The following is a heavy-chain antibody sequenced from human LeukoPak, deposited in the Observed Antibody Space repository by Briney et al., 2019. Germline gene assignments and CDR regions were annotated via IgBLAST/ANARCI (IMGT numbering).Heavy chain of an antibody. J-gene: IGHJ4*02. V-gene: IGHV1-2*02. Sequence: ASVKVSCKASGYTFTGYYMHWLRQAPGQGLEWMGWINPNSGGTNYAQKFQGRVTMTRDTSISTAYMELSRLRSDDTAVYCCARDIQSGYSSGWPYWGQGTLVTVSS. D-gene: IGHD6-19*01. CDR2: INPNSGGT. CDR1: GYTFTGYY. CDR3: ARDIQSGYSSGWPY.